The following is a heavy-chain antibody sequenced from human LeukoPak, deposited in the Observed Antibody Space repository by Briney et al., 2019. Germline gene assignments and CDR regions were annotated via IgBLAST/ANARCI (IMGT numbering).Heavy chain of an antibody. CDR3: ARAIPSYFGMDV. CDR2: IYSSGST. J-gene: IGHJ6*02. CDR1: GGSISGYY. V-gene: IGHV4-4*07. Sequence: SETLSLTCTVSGGSISGYYWNWNRQPAGKGLEWIGRIYSSGSTTYNPSLKSRLTMPVDTSKNQFSLRLSSVTAADTAVYYCARAIPSYFGMDVWGQGTTVTVSS.